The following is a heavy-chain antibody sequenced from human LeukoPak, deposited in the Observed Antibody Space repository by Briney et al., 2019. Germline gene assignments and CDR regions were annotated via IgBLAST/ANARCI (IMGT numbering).Heavy chain of an antibody. CDR1: GGSISGYY. CDR2: IYYSGST. CDR3: ARGGLATTNFDY. D-gene: IGHD5-24*01. V-gene: IGHV4-59*01. J-gene: IGHJ4*02. Sequence: SETLYLTCTGSGGSISGYYWSWIRQPPGKGLEWIGYIYYSGSTNCNPSLKSRVTISVDTSKNQFSLKLSSVTAADTAVYYCARGGLATTNFDYWGQGTLVTVSS.